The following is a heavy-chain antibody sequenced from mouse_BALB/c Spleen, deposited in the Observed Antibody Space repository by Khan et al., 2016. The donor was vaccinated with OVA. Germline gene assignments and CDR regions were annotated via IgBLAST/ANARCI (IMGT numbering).Heavy chain of an antibody. D-gene: IGHD2-3*01. CDR3: ARPAYDGYYDY. CDR2: ISTYSGNT. J-gene: IGHJ2*01. Sequence: QVQLQQSGPELVRPGVSVKISCKGSGYTFTDYAMYWVKQSHAESLEWIGLISTYSGNTNYNQQFKGKATMTVDKSSTTAYMGIARLTYEDSAIYCGARPAYDGYYDYWGQGTTLTVSS. V-gene: IGHV1S137*01. CDR1: GYTFTDYA.